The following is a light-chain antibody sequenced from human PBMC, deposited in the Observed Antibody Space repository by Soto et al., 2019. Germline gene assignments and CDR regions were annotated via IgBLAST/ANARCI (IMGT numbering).Light chain of an antibody. V-gene: IGKV3-11*01. CDR3: QQRSNWQGFT. CDR1: QSVSSY. J-gene: IGKJ3*01. CDR2: DAS. Sequence: EIVLTQSPATLSLSPGERATLSCRASQSVSSYLAWYQKKPGQAPRLLIYDASNRTTGIPARFSGSGSGTDFTLTISSLEPEDFAVYYCQQRSNWQGFTFGPGTKVDI.